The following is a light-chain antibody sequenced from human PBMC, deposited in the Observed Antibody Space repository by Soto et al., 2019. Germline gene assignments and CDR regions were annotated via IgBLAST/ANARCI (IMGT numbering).Light chain of an antibody. Sequence: DIQMTQSPSSLSASVGDRVTITCQASEDIYNSLNWYQQKPGKPPKLLIYKASSLESGVPSRFSGSGSGTEFTLTINSLQADDFATYYCQQHNSFSITFGQGTRLEIK. CDR1: EDIYNS. V-gene: IGKV1-5*03. CDR3: QQHNSFSIT. CDR2: KAS. J-gene: IGKJ5*01.